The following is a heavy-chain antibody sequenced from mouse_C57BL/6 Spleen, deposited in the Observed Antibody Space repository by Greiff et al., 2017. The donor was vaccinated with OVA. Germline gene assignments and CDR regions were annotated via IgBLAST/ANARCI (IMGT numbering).Heavy chain of an antibody. CDR3: ARSDSGYRYFDV. CDR1: GYTFTSYW. Sequence: QVQLQQPGAELVKPGASVKMSCKASGYTFTSYWITWVKQRPGQGLEWIGDIYPGSGSTNYNEKFKSKATLTVDTSSSTAYMQLSSLTSEDSAVYYCARSDSGYRYFDVWGTGTTVTVSS. J-gene: IGHJ1*03. D-gene: IGHD3-2*02. CDR2: IYPGSGST. V-gene: IGHV1-55*01.